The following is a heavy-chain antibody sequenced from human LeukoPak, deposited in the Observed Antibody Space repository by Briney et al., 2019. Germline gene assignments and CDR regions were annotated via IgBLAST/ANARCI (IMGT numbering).Heavy chain of an antibody. CDR1: GFTFSTYA. CDR2: ISGSGYNT. J-gene: IGHJ4*02. V-gene: IGHV3-23*01. Sequence: GGSLRLSCAASGFTFSTYAMSWVRQAPGKGLEWVSAISGSGYNTYYADSVKGRFTISRDNSRNTLYLQMNRLRDEDTAVYYCARERYFDYWGQGTLVTVSS. CDR3: ARERYFDY.